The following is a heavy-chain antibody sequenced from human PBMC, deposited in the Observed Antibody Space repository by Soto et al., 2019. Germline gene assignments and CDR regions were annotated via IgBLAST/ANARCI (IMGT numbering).Heavy chain of an antibody. Sequence: SVKVSCKASGGTFSSYAISWVRQAPGQGLEWMGGIIPIFGTANYAQKFQGRVTITAGKSTSTAYMELSSLRSEDTAVYYCARGPSLVVPELTFTWFDPWGQGTLVTVSS. J-gene: IGHJ5*02. V-gene: IGHV1-69*06. CDR1: GGTFSSYA. D-gene: IGHD2-2*01. CDR2: IIPIFGTA. CDR3: ARGPSLVVPELTFTWFDP.